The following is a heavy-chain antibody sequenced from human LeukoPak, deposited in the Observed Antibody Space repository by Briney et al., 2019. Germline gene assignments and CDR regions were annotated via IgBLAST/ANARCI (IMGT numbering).Heavy chain of an antibody. CDR2: IYYSGST. CDR3: ASVPGSGGYPFDY. D-gene: IGHD3-10*01. J-gene: IGHJ4*02. Sequence: SETLSLTCTVSGGSISSSSYYWGWIRQPPGKGLEWIGSIYYSGSTYYNPSLKSRVTISVDTSKNQFSLKLSSVTAADTAVYYCASVPGSGGYPFDYWGQGTLVTVSS. V-gene: IGHV4-39*07. CDR1: GGSISSSSYY.